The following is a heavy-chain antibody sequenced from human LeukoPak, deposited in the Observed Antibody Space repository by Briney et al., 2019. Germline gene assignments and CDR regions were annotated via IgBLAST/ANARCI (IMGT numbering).Heavy chain of an antibody. Sequence: SETLSLTCTVSGGSISTYYWNWIRQPPGKGLEWIGYIYYSGTTNYNPSLKSRVSMSVDTSKTQFSLKLSSVTAADTAVYYCARLLITFGGVIDYFDYWGQGTLVTVSS. CDR2: IYYSGTT. D-gene: IGHD3-16*02. J-gene: IGHJ4*02. V-gene: IGHV4-59*01. CDR3: ARLLITFGGVIDYFDY. CDR1: GGSISTYY.